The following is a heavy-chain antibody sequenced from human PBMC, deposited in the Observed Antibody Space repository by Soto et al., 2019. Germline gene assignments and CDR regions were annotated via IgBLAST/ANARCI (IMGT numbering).Heavy chain of an antibody. V-gene: IGHV1-18*04. D-gene: IGHD1-26*01. CDR1: GYTSSTYG. Sequence: QGQLVQSGAEVKKPGASVNVSCKASGYTSSTYGISWVRQAPGQGLEWMAWISGYNGNIKYAQKFQGRVTVATDTTSXGAYMELRSLRSDDTAVYYCARDVSGGTYPWFFDLWGRGTLVTVSS. CDR3: ARDVSGGTYPWFFDL. J-gene: IGHJ2*01. CDR2: ISGYNGNI.